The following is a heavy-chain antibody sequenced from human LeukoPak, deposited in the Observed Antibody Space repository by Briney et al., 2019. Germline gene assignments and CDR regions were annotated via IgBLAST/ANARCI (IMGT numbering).Heavy chain of an antibody. CDR1: GFTFDDYT. Sequence: GGSLRLSCAASGFTFDDYTMHWVRQAPGKGLEWVSLISWDGGSTYYADSVKGRFTISRDNSKNSLYLQMNSLRTEDTALYYCAKDGGGEWLSRFDYWGQGTLVTVSS. J-gene: IGHJ4*02. CDR2: ISWDGGST. D-gene: IGHD6-19*01. V-gene: IGHV3-43*01. CDR3: AKDGGGEWLSRFDY.